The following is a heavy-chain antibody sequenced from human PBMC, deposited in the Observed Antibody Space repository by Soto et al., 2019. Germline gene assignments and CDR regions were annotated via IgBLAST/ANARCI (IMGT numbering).Heavy chain of an antibody. J-gene: IGHJ6*02. D-gene: IGHD2-21*02. V-gene: IGHV1-69*13. CDR2: IIPIFGTA. CDR3: ARVNCGGDCYPTWDYYYGMDV. Sequence: GASVKVSCKASGGTFSSYAISWVRQAPGQGLEWMGGIIPIFGTANYAQKFQGRVTITADESTSTAYMELSSLRSEDTAVYYCARVNCGGDCYPTWDYYYGMDVWGQGTTVTVSS. CDR1: GGTFSSYA.